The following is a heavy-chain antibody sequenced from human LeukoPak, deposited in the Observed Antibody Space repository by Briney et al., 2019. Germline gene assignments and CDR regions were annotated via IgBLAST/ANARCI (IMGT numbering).Heavy chain of an antibody. J-gene: IGHJ4*02. CDR3: AKAVVIVPTATPFDY. CDR2: ISSSGSTI. Sequence: PGGSLRLSCAASGFNFGSYSMTWVRQAPGKGLEWVSYISSSGSTIYYADSVKGRFTISRDNAKNSLYMQMNSLRAEDTAVYYCAKAVVIVPTATPFDYWGQGTLVTVSS. D-gene: IGHD2-2*01. V-gene: IGHV3-48*03. CDR1: GFNFGSYS.